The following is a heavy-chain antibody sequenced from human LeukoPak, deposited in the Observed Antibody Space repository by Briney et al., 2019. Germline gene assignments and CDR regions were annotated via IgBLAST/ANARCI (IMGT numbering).Heavy chain of an antibody. D-gene: IGHD6-6*01. Sequence: GRSLRLSCAASGFTFSSYWMSWVRQAPGKGLEWVANIKQDGSEKYYVDSVKGRFTISRDNAKNSLYLQMNSLRAEDTAVYYCARDEGYSSSPLDYWGQGTLVTVSS. V-gene: IGHV3-7*01. J-gene: IGHJ4*02. CDR3: ARDEGYSSSPLDY. CDR2: IKQDGSEK. CDR1: GFTFSSYW.